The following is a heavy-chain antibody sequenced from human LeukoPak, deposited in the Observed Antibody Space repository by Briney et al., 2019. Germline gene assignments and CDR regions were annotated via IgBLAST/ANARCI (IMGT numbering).Heavy chain of an antibody. CDR2: IYYSGST. J-gene: IGHJ4*02. V-gene: IGHV4-39*07. CDR3: ARVTGYIVEDYFDY. Sequence: PSETLSLTCTVSGGSISSSSYYWGWIRQPPGKGLEWIGSIYYSGSTYYNPSLKSRVTISVDTSKNQFSLRLSSVTAADTAVYYCARVTGYIVEDYFDYWGQGTLVTVSS. D-gene: IGHD3-22*01. CDR1: GGSISSSSYY.